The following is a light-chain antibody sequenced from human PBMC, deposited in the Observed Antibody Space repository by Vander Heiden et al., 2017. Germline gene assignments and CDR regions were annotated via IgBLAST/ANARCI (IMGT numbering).Light chain of an antibody. CDR1: QNVSRW. CDR3: QQYNTYPSIT. V-gene: IGKV1-5*03. Sequence: DNELTQSPYTLSASVEDRVTIICRGSQNVSRWLSWFQQKPGKAPKVLIYKASTLKRGVPSRFSGSGSWTEFTLTISSLQPDDFATYYCQQYNTYPSITFGQGARLDIK. CDR2: KAS. J-gene: IGKJ5*01.